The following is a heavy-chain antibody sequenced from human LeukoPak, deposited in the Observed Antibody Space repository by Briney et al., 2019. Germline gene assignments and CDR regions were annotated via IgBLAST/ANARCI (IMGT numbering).Heavy chain of an antibody. CDR2: INPNSGGT. J-gene: IGHJ6*02. CDR3: ARGPNYYYGMDV. V-gene: IGHV1-2*02. CDR1: GYTFTGYY. Sequence: ASVKVSCKASGYTFTGYYMHWVQQAPGQGLEWMGWINPNSGGTNYAQKFQGRVTMTRDTSISTAYMELSRLRSDDTAVYYCARGPNYYYGMDVWGQGTTVTVSS.